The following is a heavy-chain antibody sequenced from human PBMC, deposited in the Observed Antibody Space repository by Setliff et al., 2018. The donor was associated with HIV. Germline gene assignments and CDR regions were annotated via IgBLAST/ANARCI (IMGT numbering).Heavy chain of an antibody. D-gene: IGHD2-21*01. CDR2: IKTQPSNYAT. J-gene: IGHJ5*02. CDR1: GFPFSGSA. CDR3: AASADGDCATTSCTNWFDP. Sequence: LRLSCAASGFPFSGSAIHWVRRASGKGLEWVGRIKTQPSNYATAHGASMEGRFTISRDDSKSTAYLQLSSLKVEDTAVYFCAASADGDCATTSCTNWFDPWGQGTLVTVSS. V-gene: IGHV3-73*01.